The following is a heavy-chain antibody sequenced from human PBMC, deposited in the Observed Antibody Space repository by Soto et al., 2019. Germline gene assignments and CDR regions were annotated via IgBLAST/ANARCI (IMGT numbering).Heavy chain of an antibody. CDR2: IIPLFGTT. CDR3: AAELGFGKLSVV. CDR1: GDTFKNCV. V-gene: IGHV1-69*01. Sequence: QVQLVQSGVEVRRPGSSVKVSCKASGDTFKNCVISWVRQAPGQGLEWMGGIIPLFGTTDFAQRFQGRLTITTDESTTTAYMELSRLRSEDTATYSCAAELGFGKLSVVWGQGTTVIVSS. J-gene: IGHJ6*02. D-gene: IGHD3-10*01.